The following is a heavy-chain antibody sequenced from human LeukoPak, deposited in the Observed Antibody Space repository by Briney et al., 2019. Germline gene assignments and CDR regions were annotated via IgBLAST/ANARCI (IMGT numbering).Heavy chain of an antibody. CDR3: ARDHVPTSFVSHYYYMDV. CDR1: GFTFSSYW. Sequence: GGSLRLSCAASGFTFSSYWMSWVRQAPGKGLEWVANIKQDGSEKYYVDSVKGRFTISRDNAKNSLYLQMNSLRAEDTAVYYCARDHVPTSFVSHYYYMDVWGKGTTVTVSS. CDR2: IKQDGSEK. J-gene: IGHJ6*03. V-gene: IGHV3-7*01. D-gene: IGHD3-3*01.